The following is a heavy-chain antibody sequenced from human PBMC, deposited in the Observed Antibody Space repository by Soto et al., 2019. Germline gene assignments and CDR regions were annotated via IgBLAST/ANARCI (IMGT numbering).Heavy chain of an antibody. D-gene: IGHD3-22*01. Sequence: SETLSLTCGVSGGPISSGGFSWSWIRQPPGKGLEWIGHIHQRGSIYYNPSLKSRVTISVDRSKNQFSLKVSSVTAADTAVYYCARSTHFYGSSGYSYYFDYWGQGTLVTVSS. CDR3: ARSTHFYGSSGYSYYFDY. J-gene: IGHJ4*02. V-gene: IGHV4-30-2*01. CDR2: IHQRGSI. CDR1: GGPISSGGFS.